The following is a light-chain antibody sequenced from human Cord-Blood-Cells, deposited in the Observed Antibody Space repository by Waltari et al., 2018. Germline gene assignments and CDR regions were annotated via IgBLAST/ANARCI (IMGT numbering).Light chain of an antibody. Sequence: QSALTQPASVSGSPGQSITISCTGTSNDVGSYNLVSWYQQHPGKAPKLMIYEGSKRPSGVSNRFSGSKSGNTASLTISGLQAEDEADYYCCSYAGSSTVFGTGTKVTVL. CDR2: EGS. CDR1: SNDVGSYNL. J-gene: IGLJ1*01. V-gene: IGLV2-23*03. CDR3: CSYAGSSTV.